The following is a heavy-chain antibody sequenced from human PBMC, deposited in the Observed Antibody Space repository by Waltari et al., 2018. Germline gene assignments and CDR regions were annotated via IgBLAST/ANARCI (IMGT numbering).Heavy chain of an antibody. J-gene: IGHJ4*02. V-gene: IGHV3-23*01. CDR2: ISGSGAST. Sequence: EVQLLESGGGLVQPGGSLRLSCAASGFTFNNYAMSWVRQAPGKGLEWVSTISGSGASTYYADSVKGRFTFSRDNSKNTLYLQMNSLGAEDTAIYYCAKEGYGRNYGSFVGYWGQGALLTVSS. CDR3: AKEGYGRNYGSFVGY. D-gene: IGHD1-7*01. CDR1: GFTFNNYA.